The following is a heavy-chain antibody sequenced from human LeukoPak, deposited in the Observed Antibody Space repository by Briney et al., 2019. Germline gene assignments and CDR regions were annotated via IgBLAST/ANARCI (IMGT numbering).Heavy chain of an antibody. Sequence: PSDTLSLTCAVYGGSFSGYYWSWIRQPPGKGLEWIGEINHSGSTNYNPSLKSRVTISVDTSKNQFSLKLSSLSAADTAVYHCARTYYGDYGWFDPWGQGTLVTVSS. CDR3: ARTYYGDYGWFDP. V-gene: IGHV4-34*01. D-gene: IGHD4-17*01. J-gene: IGHJ5*02. CDR1: GGSFSGYY. CDR2: INHSGST.